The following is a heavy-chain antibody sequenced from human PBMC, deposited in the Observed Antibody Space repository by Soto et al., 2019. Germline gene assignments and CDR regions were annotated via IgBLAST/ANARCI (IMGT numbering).Heavy chain of an antibody. CDR3: ARGGGSDSFDY. Sequence: SETLSLTCTVSGAPITFGGYSWSWIRQTPGKGLEWIGYINHLETTFYNPSFESRLTLSIDRAKNQFSLKLHSMSAADRAVYFCARGGGSDSFDYWGQGILVTVSS. CDR2: INHLETT. D-gene: IGHD1-26*01. J-gene: IGHJ4*02. V-gene: IGHV4-30-2*01. CDR1: GAPITFGGYS.